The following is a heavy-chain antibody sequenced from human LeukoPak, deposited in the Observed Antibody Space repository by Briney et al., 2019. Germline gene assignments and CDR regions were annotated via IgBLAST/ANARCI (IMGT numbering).Heavy chain of an antibody. CDR1: GFAFSYYA. CDR3: AKIKSGGNSELDY. Sequence: GGSLRLSCAASGFAFSYYAMSWVRQAPGKGLEWVSGISGTGSSTYYADSVKGRFTISRDNSKNTLYLQLNSLRAEDTAVYYCAKIKSGGNSELDYWGQGTLVTVSS. J-gene: IGHJ4*02. CDR2: ISGTGSST. V-gene: IGHV3-23*01. D-gene: IGHD4-23*01.